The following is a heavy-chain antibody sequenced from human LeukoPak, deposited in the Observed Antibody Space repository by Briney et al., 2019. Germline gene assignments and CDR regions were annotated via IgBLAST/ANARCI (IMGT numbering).Heavy chain of an antibody. J-gene: IGHJ3*02. CDR3: ARLSTATRHWLAASDI. CDR2: INPDAGDT. V-gene: IGHV1-2*06. D-gene: IGHD6-19*01. Sequence: GASVKVSCKASGYTFTDYFMYWVRQAPGQGLEWMGRINPDAGDTNYAQTFQGRITMTRDTSISTAYMELSSLKSDDTAVYYCARLSTATRHWLAASDIWGQGTVVTSLQ. CDR1: GYTFTDYF.